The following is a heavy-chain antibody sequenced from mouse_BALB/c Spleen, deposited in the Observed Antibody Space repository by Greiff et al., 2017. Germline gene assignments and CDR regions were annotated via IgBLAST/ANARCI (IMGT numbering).Heavy chain of an antibody. J-gene: IGHJ3*01. D-gene: IGHD4-1*01. CDR1: GFTFSSYT. Sequence: EVNVVESGGGLVKPGGSLKLSCAASGFTFSSYTMSWVRQTPEKRLEWVATISSGGSYTYYPDSVKGRFTISRDNAKNTLYLQMSSLKSEDTAMYYCTRENWAFAYWGQGTLVTVSA. V-gene: IGHV5-6-4*01. CDR2: ISSGGSYT. CDR3: TRENWAFAY.